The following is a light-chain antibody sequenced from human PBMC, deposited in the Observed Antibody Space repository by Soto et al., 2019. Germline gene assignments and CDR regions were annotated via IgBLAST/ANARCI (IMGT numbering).Light chain of an antibody. J-gene: IGLJ3*02. CDR1: TSDLGTYDL. Sequence: SALTQPASVSGSPGQSITISCIGTTSDLGTYDLVSWYQHQPGKAPKLLIYEVTNRPSGISSRFSGSRSGNTASLTISGLQAEDEGHYYCTAYTTRSPLGVFGGGTKVTVL. CDR3: TAYTTRSPLGV. V-gene: IGLV2-14*01. CDR2: EVT.